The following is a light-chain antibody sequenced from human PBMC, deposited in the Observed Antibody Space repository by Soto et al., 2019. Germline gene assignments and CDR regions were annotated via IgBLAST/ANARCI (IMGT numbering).Light chain of an antibody. V-gene: IGKV3-15*01. CDR3: QQYNNWPRT. Sequence: EIVMTQSPATLSVSPGERATLSCRASQSVSSNLAWYQQKPGQTPRLLISGASTRATGIPARFSGSGSGTEFTLTISSLQSEDFAVYYCQQYNNWPRTFGQGTRREIK. J-gene: IGKJ5*01. CDR2: GAS. CDR1: QSVSSN.